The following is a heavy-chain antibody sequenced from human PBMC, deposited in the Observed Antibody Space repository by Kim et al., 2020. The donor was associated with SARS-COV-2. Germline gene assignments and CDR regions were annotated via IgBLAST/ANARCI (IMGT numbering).Heavy chain of an antibody. CDR3: AKVLNCSGGSCYYYYYGMDV. J-gene: IGHJ6*02. V-gene: IGHV3-30*18. CDR1: GFTFRSYG. CDR2: ISYDGSNK. Sequence: GGSLRLSCAASGFTFRSYGMHWVRQAPGKGLEWVAVISYDGSNKYYADSVKGRFTISRDNSKNTLYLQMNSLRAEDTAVYYCAKVLNCSGGSCYYYYYGMDVWGQGTMVTVSS. D-gene: IGHD2-15*01.